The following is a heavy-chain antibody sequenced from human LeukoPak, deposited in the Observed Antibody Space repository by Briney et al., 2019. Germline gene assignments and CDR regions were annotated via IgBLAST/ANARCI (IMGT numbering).Heavy chain of an antibody. CDR3: ATQAWRTHGAGGYHDDC. V-gene: IGHV3-48*01. J-gene: IGHJ4*01. D-gene: IGHD2-8*01. Sequence: GGSLRLSCAASGFAFSTYSMIWVRQAPGKGLEWVSYISPGSSTIYYADFAKGRFTISRDDGEKSLYLQMNPLRAEDTAVYYCATQAWRTHGAGGYHDDCWGHGTPVTVSS. CDR1: GFAFSTYS. CDR2: ISPGSSTI.